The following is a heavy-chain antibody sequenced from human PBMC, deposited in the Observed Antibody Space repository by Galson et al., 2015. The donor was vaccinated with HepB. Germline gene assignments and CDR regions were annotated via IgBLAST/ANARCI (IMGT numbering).Heavy chain of an antibody. Sequence: SVKVSCKASGYTFTGYYMHWVRQAPGQGLEWMGWINPNSGGTNYAQKFQGRVTMTRDTSISTAYMELSRLRSDDTAVYYCARTKLLRLRGGWFDPWGQGTLVTVSS. V-gene: IGHV1-2*02. CDR3: ARTKLLRLRGGWFDP. CDR1: GYTFTGYY. CDR2: INPNSGGT. J-gene: IGHJ5*02. D-gene: IGHD2-2*01.